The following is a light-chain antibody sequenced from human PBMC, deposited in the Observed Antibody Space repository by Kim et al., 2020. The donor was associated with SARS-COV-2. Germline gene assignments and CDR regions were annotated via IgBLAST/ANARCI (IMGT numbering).Light chain of an antibody. CDR2: GKN. CDR3: HSRDSDANVV. Sequence: SSELTQDPAVSVALGQTVRITCQGDSLRSYYASWYQQKPGQAPVLVIFGKNNRPSGIPDRFSGSSSGNTASLTISGAQAEDEAVYYCHSRDSDANVVFGGGTELTVL. J-gene: IGLJ2*01. V-gene: IGLV3-19*01. CDR1: SLRSYY.